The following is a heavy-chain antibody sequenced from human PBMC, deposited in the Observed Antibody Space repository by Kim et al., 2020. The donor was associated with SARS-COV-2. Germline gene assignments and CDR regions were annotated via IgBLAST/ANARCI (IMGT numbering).Heavy chain of an antibody. CDR3: ARRLVEVAAIWGRFRGDGHNWFDP. D-gene: IGHD2-15*01. CDR2: IYYSGST. J-gene: IGHJ5*02. Sequence: SETLSLTCTVSGGSISSSSYYWGWIRQPPGKGLEWIGSIYYSGSTYYNPSLKSRVTISVDTSKNQFSLKLSSVTAADTAVYYCARRLVEVAAIWGRFRGDGHNWFDPWGQGTLVTVSS. V-gene: IGHV4-39*01. CDR1: GGSISSSSYY.